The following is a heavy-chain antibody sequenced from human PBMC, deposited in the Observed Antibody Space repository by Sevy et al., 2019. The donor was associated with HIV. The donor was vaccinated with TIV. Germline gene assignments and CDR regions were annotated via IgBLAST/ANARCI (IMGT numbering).Heavy chain of an antibody. V-gene: IGHV4-4*07. CDR2: IYISGST. CDR3: ARGPQSCNSVSCYSALS. D-gene: IGHD2-15*01. CDR1: GGSISDYY. Sequence: SETLSLTCTVSGGSISDYYWTWIRQPAGKGLEWLGRIYISGSTEYNPSLKSRVSMSLDTSKNTFSLKLTSMTAADTAVYYCARGPQSCNSVSCYSALSWGQGIRSPSPQ. J-gene: IGHJ4*02.